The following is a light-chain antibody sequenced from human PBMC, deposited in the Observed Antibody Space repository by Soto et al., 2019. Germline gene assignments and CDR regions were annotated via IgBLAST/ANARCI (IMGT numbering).Light chain of an antibody. CDR3: CSYAGSSTHVV. CDR1: SSDVGTYNL. V-gene: IGLV2-23*01. J-gene: IGLJ2*01. Sequence: QSALTQHASVSGSPGQSITISCTGTSSDVGTYNLVSWYQQCPGKAPKLIIYEGSKRPSGVSNRFSGSKSGNTASLTISGLQVEDEGDYYCCSYAGSSTHVVFGGGTKLTVL. CDR2: EGS.